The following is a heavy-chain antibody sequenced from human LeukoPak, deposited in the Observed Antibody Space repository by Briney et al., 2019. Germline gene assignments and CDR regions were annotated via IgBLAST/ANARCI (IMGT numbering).Heavy chain of an antibody. D-gene: IGHD3-3*01. CDR1: GFTFSSYA. V-gene: IGHV3-23*01. Sequence: GGSLRLSCAASGFTFSSYAMSWVRQAPGKGLEWVSAISGSGGSTYYADSVKGRFTISRDNSKNTLYLQMNSLRAEDTAVYYCAKDYQYYDFWCGYPDYWGQGTLVTVSS. J-gene: IGHJ4*02. CDR2: ISGSGGST. CDR3: AKDYQYYDFWCGYPDY.